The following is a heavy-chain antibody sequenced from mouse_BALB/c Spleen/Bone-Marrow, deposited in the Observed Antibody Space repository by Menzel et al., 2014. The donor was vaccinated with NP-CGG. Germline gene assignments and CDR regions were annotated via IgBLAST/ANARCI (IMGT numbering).Heavy chain of an antibody. CDR1: GDSITSGY. Sequence: EVKLQESGPSPVKPSQTLSLTCSVTGDSITSGYWNWIRKFPGNKLEYMGYISYSGSTYYNPSLKSRISITRDTSKNQYYLQLISVTTGDTATFYCARYKGFHWGMDYWGQGTSVTVSS. J-gene: IGHJ4*01. CDR2: ISYSGST. V-gene: IGHV3-8*02. CDR3: ARYKGFHWGMDY. D-gene: IGHD1-2*01.